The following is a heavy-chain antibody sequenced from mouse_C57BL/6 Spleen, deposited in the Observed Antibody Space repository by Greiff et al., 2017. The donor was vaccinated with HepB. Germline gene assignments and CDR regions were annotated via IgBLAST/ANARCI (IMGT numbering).Heavy chain of an antibody. CDR3: ARGLLQYFDY. D-gene: IGHD2-3*01. Sequence: GEEEGKEGEEGKREGKGEGEELKSDGSTRGKKRRGEGRGWGGERDAGGGGTKYNEKFKSKATLTVDTSSSTAYMQLSSLTSEDSAVYYCARGLLQYFDYWGQGTTLTVSS. CDR1: GEELKSDG. CDR2: RDAGGGGT. V-gene: IGHV1-55*01. J-gene: IGHJ2*01.